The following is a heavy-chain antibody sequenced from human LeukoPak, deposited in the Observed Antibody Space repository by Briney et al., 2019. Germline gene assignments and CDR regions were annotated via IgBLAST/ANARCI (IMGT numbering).Heavy chain of an antibody. CDR2: ISGDGGST. J-gene: IGHJ4*02. Sequence: GGSLRLSCAASGFTFDDYAMHWVRQAPGKGLEWVSLISGDGGSTYYADSVKGRFTISRDNSKNSLYLQTNSLRTEDTALYYCAKERGVDGYPGRDFDYWGQGTLVTVSS. CDR3: AKERGVDGYPGRDFDY. CDR1: GFTFDDYA. V-gene: IGHV3-43*02. D-gene: IGHD5-24*01.